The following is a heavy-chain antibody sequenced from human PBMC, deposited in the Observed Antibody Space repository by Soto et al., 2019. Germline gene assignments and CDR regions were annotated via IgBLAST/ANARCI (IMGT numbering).Heavy chain of an antibody. Sequence: ETLSLTCPVSGDSLTAYFSSWIRQPPGEGLEWIEYIHYSGSTNYNTTHKRRVTMSVDTSKDRFTMKVSLVTAADTAEYYCAQHYSDTSGYYHLQHWGQGTLVTVSS. J-gene: IGHJ1*01. CDR2: IHYSGST. D-gene: IGHD3-22*01. V-gene: IGHV4-59*01. CDR1: GDSLTAYF. CDR3: AQHYSDTSGYYHLQH.